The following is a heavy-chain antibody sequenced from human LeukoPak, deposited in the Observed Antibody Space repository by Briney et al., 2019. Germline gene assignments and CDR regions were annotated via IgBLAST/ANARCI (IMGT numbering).Heavy chain of an antibody. CDR3: GSRRAAMFGVIKGPIDY. Sequence: PSETLSLTCAVYGGSFSDYYWTWIRQPPGKGLEWIGEINHSGSPNNNPSLKSRVSISFDTSKNQFSLKLTSVTAADTAVYYCGSRRAAMFGVIKGPIDYWGQGTLVTVSS. J-gene: IGHJ4*02. D-gene: IGHD3-3*01. CDR2: INHSGSP. V-gene: IGHV4-34*01. CDR1: GGSFSDYY.